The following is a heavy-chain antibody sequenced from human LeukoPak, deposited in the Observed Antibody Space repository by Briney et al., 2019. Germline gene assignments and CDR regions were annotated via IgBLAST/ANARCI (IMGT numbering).Heavy chain of an antibody. D-gene: IGHD3-10*01. CDR2: IFYSGST. CDR3: ARDIREVHTYDAFDI. Sequence: SETLSLTCTVSSGSISTYYWSWIRQPPGKGLEWIGYIFYSGSTYYNPSLKSRVTISVDTSNNQFSLNLNSVTAADTAVYYCARDIREVHTYDAFDIWGQGTMVTVSS. V-gene: IGHV4-59*06. J-gene: IGHJ3*02. CDR1: SGSISTYY.